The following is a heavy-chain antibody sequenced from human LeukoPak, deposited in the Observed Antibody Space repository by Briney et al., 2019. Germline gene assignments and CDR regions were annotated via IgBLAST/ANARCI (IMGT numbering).Heavy chain of an antibody. CDR1: GGSISSYY. D-gene: IGHD3-3*01. J-gene: IGHJ5*02. V-gene: IGHV4-4*07. CDR2: IYTSGST. Sequence: KTSETLPLTCTVSGGSISSYYWSWIRQPAGKGLEWIGRIYTSGSTNYNPSLKSRVTMSVDTSKNQFSLKLSSVTAADTAVYYCARGGYDFWSGYYSNWFDPWGQGTLVTVSS. CDR3: ARGGYDFWSGYYSNWFDP.